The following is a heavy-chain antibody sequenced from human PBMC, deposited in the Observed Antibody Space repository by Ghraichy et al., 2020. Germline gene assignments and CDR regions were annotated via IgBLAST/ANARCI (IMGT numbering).Heavy chain of an antibody. V-gene: IGHV3-21*01. J-gene: IGHJ5*02. D-gene: IGHD6-13*01. Sequence: GGSLRLSCAASGFTCSSYTMNWVRQAPGKGLEWVSTISGSSSYIYYPESLKGRFTISRDNAKNSLYLQMNTLRAEDTAVYYCARDGYSSYNWFDPWGQGTLVTVSS. CDR3: ARDGYSSYNWFDP. CDR2: ISGSSSYI. CDR1: GFTCSSYT.